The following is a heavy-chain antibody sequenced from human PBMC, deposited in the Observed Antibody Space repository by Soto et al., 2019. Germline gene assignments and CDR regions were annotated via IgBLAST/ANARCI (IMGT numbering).Heavy chain of an antibody. CDR3: ARVSGSGYGDY. V-gene: IGHV3-21*01. CDR1: GFTFSSYS. D-gene: IGHD3-22*01. Sequence: GGSLRLSCAASGFTFSSYSMNWVRQAPGKGLEWVSSISSSSSYIYYADSVKGRFTISRDNAKNSLYLQMNSLRAEDTAVYYCARVSGSGYGDYWGQGTLVTVSS. J-gene: IGHJ4*02. CDR2: ISSSSSYI.